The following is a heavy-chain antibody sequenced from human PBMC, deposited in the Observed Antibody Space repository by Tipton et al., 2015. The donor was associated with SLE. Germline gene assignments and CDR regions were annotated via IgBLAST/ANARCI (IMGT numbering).Heavy chain of an antibody. CDR3: ARHHGSGWLYGLDV. D-gene: IGHD6-19*01. Sequence: TLSLTCTASGDSISSGSYYWSWIRQPAGKGLEWIGRISTSGSTNYSPSLMSRLTISLDASKNQLSLKLSSVTAADTAVYYCARHHGSGWLYGLDVWGQGTTVTIPS. CDR2: ISTSGST. V-gene: IGHV4-61*02. J-gene: IGHJ6*02. CDR1: GDSISSGSYY.